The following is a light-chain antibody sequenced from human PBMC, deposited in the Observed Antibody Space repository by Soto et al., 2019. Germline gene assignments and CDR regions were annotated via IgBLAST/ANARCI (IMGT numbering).Light chain of an antibody. CDR1: SSDIGAYNF. CDR2: EVS. J-gene: IGLJ2*01. V-gene: IGLV2-14*01. CDR3: SSYTHAHTLV. Sequence: QSALTQPAFVSESPGQSITISCTGTSSDIGAYNFVSWYLHHPGKAPKLVIFEVSNRPSGVSDRFSGSKSGSTASLTISGLQAEDEGEYFCSSYTHAHTLVFGGGTKLTVL.